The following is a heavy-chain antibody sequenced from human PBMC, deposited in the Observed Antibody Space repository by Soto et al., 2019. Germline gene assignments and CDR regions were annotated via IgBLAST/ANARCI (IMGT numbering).Heavy chain of an antibody. Sequence: QVQLQESGPGLVKPSGTLSLTCAVSGGSISSSNWWSWVRQPPGKVLEWIGKIYHSGSTNYNPSPYSRVTITVDKSKNQFSLKLSSVTAADTAVYYCARRGDYGDYDYYGMDVWGQGTTVTVSS. CDR2: IYHSGST. V-gene: IGHV4-4*02. D-gene: IGHD4-17*01. CDR1: GGSISSSNW. CDR3: ARRGDYGDYDYYGMDV. J-gene: IGHJ6*02.